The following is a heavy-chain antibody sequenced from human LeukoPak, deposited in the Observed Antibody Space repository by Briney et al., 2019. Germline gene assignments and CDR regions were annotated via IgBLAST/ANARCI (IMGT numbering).Heavy chain of an antibody. V-gene: IGHV3-7*01. J-gene: IGHJ4*02. CDR2: IKHHGSDE. D-gene: IGHD3-10*01. Sequence: PGGSLRLSCAASGFTFSDYWMSWVRQAPGKGLEWVANIKHHGSDEHYVDSMRGRFTISRDNAKNSLFLQMNSLRAEDTAVYYCARIGGSGTYWDYWGQGTLVTVSS. CDR3: ARIGGSGTYWDY. CDR1: GFTFSDYW.